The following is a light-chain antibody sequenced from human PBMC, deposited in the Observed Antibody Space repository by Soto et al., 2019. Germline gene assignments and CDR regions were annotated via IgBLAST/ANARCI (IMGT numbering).Light chain of an antibody. J-gene: IGKJ1*01. CDR1: QSVGSN. Sequence: EIVMTQSPATLSVSPGERATLSCRASQSVGSNLAWYQQKPGQAPRLLIYGASTRATGIPARFRGSGSGTEFTLTISSLQSEDFAISFCQQYNHWPPDRTFGQGTKVEIK. V-gene: IGKV3-15*01. CDR2: GAS. CDR3: QQYNHWPPDRT.